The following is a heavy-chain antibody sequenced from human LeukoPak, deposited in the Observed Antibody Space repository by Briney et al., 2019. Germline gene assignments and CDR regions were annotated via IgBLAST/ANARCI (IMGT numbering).Heavy chain of an antibody. D-gene: IGHD6-13*01. CDR3: ARVSIAAAGLDY. CDR1: GGTFSSYA. V-gene: IGHV1-69*04. J-gene: IGHJ4*02. Sequence: ASVKASCKASGGTFSSYAISWVRQAPGQGLEWMGRIIPILGIANYAQKFQGRVTITADKSTSTAYMELSSLRSEDTAVYYCARVSIAAAGLDYWGQGTLVTVSS. CDR2: IIPILGIA.